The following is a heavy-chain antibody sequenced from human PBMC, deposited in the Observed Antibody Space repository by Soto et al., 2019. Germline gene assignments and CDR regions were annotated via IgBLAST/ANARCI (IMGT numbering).Heavy chain of an antibody. D-gene: IGHD6-6*01. J-gene: IGHJ4*02. Sequence: GGSLRLSCAASGFTLNRYVMSWVRQAPGKGLEWVSAMTGSGDSTYYSDSVKGRFTISRDNPKNTLYLQMNSLTAEDTAVYYCAKGSASARPYYFDYWGQGTLVTAPQ. CDR3: AKGSASARPYYFDY. V-gene: IGHV3-23*01. CDR2: MTGSGDST. CDR1: GFTLNRYV.